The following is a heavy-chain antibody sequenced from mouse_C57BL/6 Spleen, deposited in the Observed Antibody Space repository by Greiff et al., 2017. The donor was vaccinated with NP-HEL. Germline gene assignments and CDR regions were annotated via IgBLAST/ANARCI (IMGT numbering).Heavy chain of an antibody. D-gene: IGHD2-3*01. Sequence: DVKLVESGGGLVQPGGSLSLSCAASGFTFTDYYMSWVRQPPGKALEWLGFIRNKANGYTTEYSASVKGRFTISRDNSQSILYLQMNALRAEDSATYYCARIYDSYFDYWGQGTTLTVSS. V-gene: IGHV7-3*01. CDR1: GFTFTDYY. J-gene: IGHJ2*01. CDR2: IRNKANGYTT. CDR3: ARIYDSYFDY.